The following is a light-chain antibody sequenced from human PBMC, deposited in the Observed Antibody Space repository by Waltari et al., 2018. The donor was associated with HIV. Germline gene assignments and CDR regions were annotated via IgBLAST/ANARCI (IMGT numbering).Light chain of an antibody. Sequence: ENVLTQSPGRMSLSPGERATLSCRASQSVSSNYLAWYQQTPGQAPRLLIYGASNRATGIPERFSGSGSETDFTLTISRLEPEDFAVYYCQQYGTTPWTFGQGTKVEV. V-gene: IGKV3-20*01. CDR1: QSVSSNY. CDR2: GAS. CDR3: QQYGTTPWT. J-gene: IGKJ1*01.